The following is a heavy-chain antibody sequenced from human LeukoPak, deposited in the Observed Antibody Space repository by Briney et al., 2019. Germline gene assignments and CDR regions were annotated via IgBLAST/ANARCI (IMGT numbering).Heavy chain of an antibody. D-gene: IGHD3-9*01. V-gene: IGHV3-30*02. CDR3: AKGRRGYDILTGLDY. CDR2: IRYDGSNK. CDR1: GFTFSSYG. J-gene: IGHJ4*02. Sequence: GGSLRLSCAASGFTFSSYGMHWVRQAPGKGLEWVAFIRYDGSNKYYADSVKGRFTISRDNSKNTLYLQMNSLRAEDTAVYYCAKGRRGYDILTGLDYWGQGTLVTVSS.